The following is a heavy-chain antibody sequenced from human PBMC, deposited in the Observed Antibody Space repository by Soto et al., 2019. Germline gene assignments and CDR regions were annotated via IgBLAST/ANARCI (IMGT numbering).Heavy chain of an antibody. CDR1: GVSVTSGSHH. CDR3: GVYKAGSGGNGY. Sequence: QVQVQESGPGLVKPSETLSLTCAVAGVSVTSGSHHFLWIRQPPGKGLEWIGQTGSTNYNPSLKSRISISLDRSKNQFSLKLSSVTSADTAVYYCGVYKAGSGGNGYCGQGTLVTISS. D-gene: IGHD6-19*01. J-gene: IGHJ4*02. V-gene: IGHV4-61*01. CDR2: QTGST.